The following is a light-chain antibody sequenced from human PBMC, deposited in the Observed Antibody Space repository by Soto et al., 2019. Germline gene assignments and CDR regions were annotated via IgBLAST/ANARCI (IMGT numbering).Light chain of an antibody. Sequence: DIQMTQSPSSLSASVGARVSITCQASEDIGTSLSWFQHKPGKAPKLMIYGAYYLETGVPSTFRGSGSGTDFTLTISSLQPEDIATYYCQHYNNLPPVTFGPGTIVDIK. V-gene: IGKV1-33*01. CDR1: EDIGTS. CDR2: GAY. CDR3: QHYNNLPPVT. J-gene: IGKJ3*01.